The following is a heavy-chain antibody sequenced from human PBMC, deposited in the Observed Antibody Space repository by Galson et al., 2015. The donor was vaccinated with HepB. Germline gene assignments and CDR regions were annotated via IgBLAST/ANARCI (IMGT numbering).Heavy chain of an antibody. V-gene: IGHV6-1*01. CDR3: VRGQSRTYSI. Sequence: CAISGDSVSSNSVAWSWIRQSPSRGLEWLGTTYFRSKWYLDYSVSMKSRIIITPDTSKNQFSLQLNFVTPEDTAVYYCVRGQSRTYSIWGQGTMVTVSS. J-gene: IGHJ3*02. CDR1: GDSVSSNSVA. CDR2: TYFRSKWYL. D-gene: IGHD3-16*01.